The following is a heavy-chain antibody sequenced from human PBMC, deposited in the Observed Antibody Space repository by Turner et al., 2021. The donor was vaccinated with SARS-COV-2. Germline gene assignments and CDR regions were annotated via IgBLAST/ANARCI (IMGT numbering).Heavy chain of an antibody. J-gene: IGHJ3*02. Sequence: QVQLGESGGGVVQRGRSLRHSCSASGTTFSRHGMHWVRQAPGKGLEWVAVIWNDGSQKYYADSVKGRFTISRDNSKNMVYLQMNSLRAEDTAVYYCARLDDSGHWGAFDIWGQGTMVTVSS. D-gene: IGHD3-22*01. V-gene: IGHV3-33*01. CDR1: GTTFSRHG. CDR2: IWNDGSQK. CDR3: ARLDDSGHWGAFDI.